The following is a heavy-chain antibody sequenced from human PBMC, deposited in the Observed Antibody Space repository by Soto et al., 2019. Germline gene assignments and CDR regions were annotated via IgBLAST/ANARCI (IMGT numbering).Heavy chain of an antibody. CDR1: GYTFTELS. D-gene: IGHD3-10*01. Sequence: GASVKVSCKVSGYTFTELSIHWVRQAPGKGLEWMGAFDPEDGETIYAQKFQGRITMTEDTSTDTAYMKLSTLRSEDTAVYYCATDRPISRGVTIYWGQGTLVTVSS. CDR2: FDPEDGET. J-gene: IGHJ4*02. CDR3: ATDRPISRGVTIY. V-gene: IGHV1-24*01.